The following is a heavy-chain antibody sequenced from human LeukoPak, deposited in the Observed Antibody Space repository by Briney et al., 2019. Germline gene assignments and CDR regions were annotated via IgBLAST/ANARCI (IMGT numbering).Heavy chain of an antibody. Sequence: PSETLSLTCTVSGGSISSYYWSWIRQPPGKGLEWIGYIYYSGSTNYNPSLKSRVTISVDTSMNQFSLKLSSVTAADTAVYYCARSDSGSYYSPPYYYYGMDVWGKGTTVTVSS. CDR3: ARSDSGSYYSPPYYYYGMDV. D-gene: IGHD3-10*01. CDR1: GGSISSYY. V-gene: IGHV4-59*01. J-gene: IGHJ6*04. CDR2: IYYSGST.